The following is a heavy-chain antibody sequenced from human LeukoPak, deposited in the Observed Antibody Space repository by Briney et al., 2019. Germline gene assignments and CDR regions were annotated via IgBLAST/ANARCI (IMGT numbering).Heavy chain of an antibody. D-gene: IGHD5-24*01. CDR3: ARGVEMATIVWFDP. CDR1: GGSISSSSYY. V-gene: IGHV4-39*01. Sequence: PSETLSLTCTVSGGSISSSSYYWGWIRQPPGKGLEWIGSIYYSGSTYYNPSLKSRVTISVDTSKSQFSLKLSSVTAADTAVYYCARGVEMATIVWFDPWGQGTLVTVSS. CDR2: IYYSGST. J-gene: IGHJ5*02.